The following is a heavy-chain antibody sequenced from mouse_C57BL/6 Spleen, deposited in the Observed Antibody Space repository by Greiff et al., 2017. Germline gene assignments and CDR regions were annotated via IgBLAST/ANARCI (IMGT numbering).Heavy chain of an antibody. J-gene: IGHJ2*01. CDR2: IYPRSGNP. D-gene: IGHD2-4*01. Sequence: QVQLQQSGAELARPGASVKLSCKASGYTFTSYGISWVKQRTGQGLEWIGEIYPRSGNPYYNEKFKGKATLTADKSSSTAYMELRSLTSEDSAVXFCARRGDYRYYFDYGGQGTTRTVSS. CDR3: ARRGDYRYYFDY. V-gene: IGHV1-81*01. CDR1: GYTFTSYG.